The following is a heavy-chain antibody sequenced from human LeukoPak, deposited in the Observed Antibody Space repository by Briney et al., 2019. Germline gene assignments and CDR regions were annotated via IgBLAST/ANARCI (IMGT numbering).Heavy chain of an antibody. CDR2: IYYTGNT. D-gene: IGHD3-3*01. J-gene: IGHJ5*02. Sequence: SETLSLTCTVSGDSITNYFWSWIRQPPGKGLEWIGYIYYTGNTNYKPSLKSRVTISVDTSTNQFSLRLRSVTAADTAVYYCAREWRFSNWFDPWGQGTLVTVSS. V-gene: IGHV4-59*01. CDR3: AREWRFSNWFDP. CDR1: GDSITNYF.